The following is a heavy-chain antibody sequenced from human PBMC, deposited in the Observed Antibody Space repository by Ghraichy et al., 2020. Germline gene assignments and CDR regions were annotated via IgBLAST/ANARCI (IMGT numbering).Heavy chain of an antibody. CDR3: ARYVRARYYFDY. CDR2: MNPNSGNT. V-gene: IGHV1-8*01. J-gene: IGHJ4*02. D-gene: IGHD3-10*02. CDR1: GEPFTSSD. Sequence: ASVKVSCKASGEPFTSSDINWLRQATVQGLEWMGWMNPNSGNTGYAQKFQGRVTMTRNTSISTAYMELSSLRSEDTAVYYCARYVRARYYFDYWGQGTLVTVSS.